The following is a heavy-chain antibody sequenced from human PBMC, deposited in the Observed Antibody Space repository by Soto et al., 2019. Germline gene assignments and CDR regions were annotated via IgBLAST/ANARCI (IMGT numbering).Heavy chain of an antibody. J-gene: IGHJ6*02. Sequence: ASETLSLTCAVSGDSISRGGYSWTWIRQPPGKALEWIGNIYDSGSTSYNPSLKSRVTISVDRSKNQFSLKLTSVTVADTAVYFCARGSSSYYDYGMDVWGQGTTVTVSS. CDR3: ARGSSSYYDYGMDV. V-gene: IGHV4-30-2*01. CDR1: GDSISRGGYS. CDR2: IYDSGST. D-gene: IGHD6-6*01.